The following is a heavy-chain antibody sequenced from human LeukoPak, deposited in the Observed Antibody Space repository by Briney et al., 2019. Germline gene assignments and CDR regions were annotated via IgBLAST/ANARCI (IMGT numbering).Heavy chain of an antibody. V-gene: IGHV3-23*01. J-gene: IGHJ4*02. CDR2: ISGSGGST. Sequence: PGGSLRLSCAASGFTFSSYAMSWVRQAPGKGLEWVSAISGSGGSTYYADSVKGRFTISRDNSKNTLYLQMNSLRAEDTAVYYCAKVRGSGSYPISPIDYWGQGTLVTVSS. D-gene: IGHD1-26*01. CDR1: GFTFSSYA. CDR3: AKVRGSGSYPISPIDY.